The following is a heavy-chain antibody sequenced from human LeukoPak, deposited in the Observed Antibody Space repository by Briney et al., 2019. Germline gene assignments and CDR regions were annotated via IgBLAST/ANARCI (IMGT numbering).Heavy chain of an antibody. V-gene: IGHV3-7*01. CDR3: AREGGDITMIVVAHAFDI. J-gene: IGHJ3*02. CDR1: GFTFSSYW. D-gene: IGHD3-22*01. Sequence: GGSLRLSCAASGFTFSSYWMSWVRQAPGKGLEWVANIKQDGSEKYYVDSVKGRFTISRDNAKNSLYLQMNSLRAEDTAVYYCAREGGDITMIVVAHAFDIWGQGTMVTVSS. CDR2: IKQDGSEK.